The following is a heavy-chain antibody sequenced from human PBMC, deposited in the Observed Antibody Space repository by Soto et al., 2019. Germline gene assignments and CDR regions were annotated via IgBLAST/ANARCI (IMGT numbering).Heavy chain of an antibody. CDR3: ARRQAITMVRGVHYGMDV. Sequence: PGESLKISCKGSGYSFTSYWIGWVRQMPGKGLEWMGIIYPGDSDTRYSPSFQGQVTISADKSISTAYLQWSSLKASDTAMYYCARRQAITMVRGVHYGMDVWGQGITVTVSS. CDR2: IYPGDSDT. V-gene: IGHV5-51*01. J-gene: IGHJ6*02. D-gene: IGHD3-10*01. CDR1: GYSFTSYW.